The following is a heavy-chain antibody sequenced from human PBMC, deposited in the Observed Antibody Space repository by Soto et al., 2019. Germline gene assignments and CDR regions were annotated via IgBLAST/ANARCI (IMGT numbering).Heavy chain of an antibody. CDR3: AKAPLDILTGSKFDY. J-gene: IGHJ4*02. D-gene: IGHD3-9*01. CDR2: ISWDSGSI. Sequence: EVQVVESGGGLVQPGRSLRLSCAASGFTFDDYAMHWVRQGPGKGLEWVSRISWDSGSISSADSVKGRFTISRDNAKYSLVLLMNPPRPEEKAFYYCAKAPLDILTGSKFDYWGQGTLVTVSS. V-gene: IGHV3-9*01. CDR1: GFTFDDYA.